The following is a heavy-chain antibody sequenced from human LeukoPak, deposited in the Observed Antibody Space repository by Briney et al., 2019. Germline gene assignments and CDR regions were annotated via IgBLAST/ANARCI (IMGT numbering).Heavy chain of an antibody. CDR2: IYSSGST. D-gene: IGHD6-6*01. Sequence: SETLSLTCTVSGGSISSETYYWTWVRQPAGKGLEWIGRIYSSGSTSYNPSLKSRVTISVDTSKNQFSLELNSVTASDTAVYYCARGARGFDPWGQGTLVTVSS. V-gene: IGHV4-61*02. CDR1: GGSISSETYY. J-gene: IGHJ5*02. CDR3: ARGARGFDP.